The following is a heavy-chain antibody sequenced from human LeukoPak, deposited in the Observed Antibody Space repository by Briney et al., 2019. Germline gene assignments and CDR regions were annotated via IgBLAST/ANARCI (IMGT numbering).Heavy chain of an antibody. CDR3: AIAYDILTGYPASIDY. CDR2: INPNSGGT. J-gene: IGHJ4*02. V-gene: IGHV1-2*02. Sequence: ASVKVSCKASGYTFTSYGISWVRQAPGQGLEWMGWINPNSGGTNYAQKFQGRVTMTRDTSISTAYMELSRLRSDDTAVYYCAIAYDILTGYPASIDYWGQGTLVTVSS. CDR1: GYTFTSYG. D-gene: IGHD3-9*01.